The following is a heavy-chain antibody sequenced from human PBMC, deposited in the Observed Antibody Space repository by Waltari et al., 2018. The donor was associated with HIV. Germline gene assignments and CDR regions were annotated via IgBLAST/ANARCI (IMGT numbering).Heavy chain of an antibody. J-gene: IGHJ3*02. Sequence: QVYLMESGGGVVQPGGSLKLSCAASGFTSRGSGMHWVRQAPGKGLEWVAVIWSDGYNKFYADSVRGRFTFSRDNSKYTLSLQMNSLRAEDTALYYCVKERGPFNGFDIWGQGTMVTVSS. V-gene: IGHV3-33*06. CDR1: GFTSRGSG. CDR2: IWSDGYNK. D-gene: IGHD3-16*01. CDR3: VKERGPFNGFDI.